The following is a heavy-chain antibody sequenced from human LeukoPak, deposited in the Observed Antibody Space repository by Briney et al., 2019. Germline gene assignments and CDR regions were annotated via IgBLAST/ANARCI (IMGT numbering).Heavy chain of an antibody. V-gene: IGHV3-74*01. J-gene: IGHJ3*02. CDR1: GFTFSNHW. Sequence: GGSLRLSCAASGFTFSNHWMHWVRQAPGKGLVWVSRINTDGSRTSYADSVKGRFTISRDNARNTLYLRVNSLRAEDTAVYYCARDPPMYYYDEPGSRDAFDIWGQGTMVTVSS. CDR3: ARDPPMYYYDEPGSRDAFDI. CDR2: INTDGSRT. D-gene: IGHD3-22*01.